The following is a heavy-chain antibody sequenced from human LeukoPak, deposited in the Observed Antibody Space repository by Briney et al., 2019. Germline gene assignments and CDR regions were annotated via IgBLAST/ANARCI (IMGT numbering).Heavy chain of an antibody. J-gene: IGHJ4*02. D-gene: IGHD6-13*01. CDR1: GFTFTNTW. Sequence: GGSLRLSCAASGFTFTNTWMNWVRQAPGKGLEWVGRIRSKTDGGTTDYAAPVKGRFTISRDNSKNTLYLQMNSLRAEDTAVYYCAKVDIEAAGTQDFDYWGQGTLVTVSS. V-gene: IGHV3-15*07. CDR3: AKVDIEAAGTQDFDY. CDR2: IRSKTDGGTT.